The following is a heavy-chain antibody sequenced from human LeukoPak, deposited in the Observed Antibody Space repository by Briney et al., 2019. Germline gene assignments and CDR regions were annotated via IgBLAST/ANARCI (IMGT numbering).Heavy chain of an antibody. J-gene: IGHJ3*02. CDR3: ARLGSSTWKDAFDI. Sequence: GESLKISCKGSGYTFTTYWIGWVRQMPGKSLEWMGIIFPGDSDTTYNTSVQGQVSISADKSISTAYLQWSSLKASDTAMYYCARLGSSTWKDAFDIWGQGTMVTVSS. CDR2: IFPGDSDT. CDR1: GYTFTTYW. D-gene: IGHD6-13*01. V-gene: IGHV5-51*01.